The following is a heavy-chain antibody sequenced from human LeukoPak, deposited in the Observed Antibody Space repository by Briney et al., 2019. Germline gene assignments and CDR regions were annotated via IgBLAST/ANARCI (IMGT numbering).Heavy chain of an antibody. CDR1: GFTFSSYA. J-gene: IGHJ4*02. CDR2: ISYDGSNK. Sequence: GGSLRLSCAASGFTFSSYAMHWVRQAPGKGLEWVAVISYDGSNKYYADSVKGRFTISRDNSKNTLYLQMNSLRAEDTAVYYCARESLEWLLPADYWGQGTLVTVSS. V-gene: IGHV3-30-3*01. D-gene: IGHD3-3*01. CDR3: ARESLEWLLPADY.